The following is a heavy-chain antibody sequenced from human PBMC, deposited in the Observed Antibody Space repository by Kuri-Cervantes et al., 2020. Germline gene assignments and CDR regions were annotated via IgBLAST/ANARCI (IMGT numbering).Heavy chain of an antibody. Sequence: GGSLRLSCAASGFTFSSYGMHWVRQAPGKGLEWVSSISSSSSYIYYADSVKGRFTISRDNAKNSLYLQMNSLRAEDTAVYYCARAGGIVVVMFAFDIWGQGTMVTVSS. CDR1: GFTFSSYG. J-gene: IGHJ3*02. CDR2: ISSSSSYI. CDR3: ARAGGIVVVMFAFDI. D-gene: IGHD3-22*01. V-gene: IGHV3-21*04.